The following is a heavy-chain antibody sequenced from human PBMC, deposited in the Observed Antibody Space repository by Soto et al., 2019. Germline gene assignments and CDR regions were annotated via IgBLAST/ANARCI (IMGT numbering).Heavy chain of an antibody. CDR3: AKARGSSPRWGYSYMAV. J-gene: IGHJ6*03. CDR2: VGGKSVST. Sequence: EVWLLESGGDLIEPGGSLRLSCAASGFTVSSAAMRWVRQAADKGLEWVSAVGGKSVSTFYADSVKGRSTISKDTSKSTLFLQKNRARAQDTDVYYCAKARGSSPRWGYSYMAVWGKGTTVTAS. CDR1: GFTVSSAA. V-gene: IGHV3-23*01. D-gene: IGHD6-6*01.